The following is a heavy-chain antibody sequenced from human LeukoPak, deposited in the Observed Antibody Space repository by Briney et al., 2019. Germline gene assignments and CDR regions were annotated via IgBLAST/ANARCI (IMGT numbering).Heavy chain of an antibody. D-gene: IGHD3-9*01. Sequence: PSETLSLTCTVSGGSIRSSSYYWGWIRQPPGKGLEWIGYIYYSGSTNYNPSLKSRVTISVDASKNQFSLKLSSVTAADTAVYYCARTYDILTGYLSNWFDPWGQGTLVTVSS. V-gene: IGHV4-61*05. CDR2: IYYSGST. CDR3: ARTYDILTGYLSNWFDP. CDR1: GGSIRSSSYY. J-gene: IGHJ5*02.